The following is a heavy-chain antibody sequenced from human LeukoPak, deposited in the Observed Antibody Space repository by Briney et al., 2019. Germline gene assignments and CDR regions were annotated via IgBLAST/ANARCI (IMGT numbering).Heavy chain of an antibody. CDR2: INPGDGDT. CDR1: GYTFTNYA. D-gene: IGHD2-21*02. J-gene: IGHJ6*02. Sequence: ASVKVSCKASGYTFTNYAVHWVRQAPGQRPEWMGRINPGDGDTKYSQNFQARVTFARDTSANTAFMELSSLRSEDTAVYYCARRGVTTRDSYYYAMHVWGQGTTVTVSS. V-gene: IGHV1-3*01. CDR3: ARRGVTTRDSYYYAMHV.